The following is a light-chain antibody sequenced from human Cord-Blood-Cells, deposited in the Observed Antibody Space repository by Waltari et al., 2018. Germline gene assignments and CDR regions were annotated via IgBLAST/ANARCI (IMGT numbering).Light chain of an antibody. Sequence: QSALTQPRSVSGSPGQSVPISCTGTSSDVGGYNSVSWYQQHPGKAPKLMIYDVSKRPSGVPDRLSGSKSGNTASLTISGLQAEDEADYYCCSYAGSYTWVFGGGTKLTVL. J-gene: IGLJ3*02. CDR3: CSYAGSYTWV. CDR1: SSDVGGYNS. CDR2: DVS. V-gene: IGLV2-11*01.